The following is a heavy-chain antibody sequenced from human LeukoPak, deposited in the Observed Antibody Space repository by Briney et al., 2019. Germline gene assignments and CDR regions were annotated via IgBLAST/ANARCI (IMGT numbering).Heavy chain of an antibody. D-gene: IGHD4-17*01. J-gene: IGHJ4*02. V-gene: IGHV3-7*03. CDR1: GFTFSSYW. Sequence: PGGSLRLSCAVSGFTFSSYWMSWFRQAPGKGLGWVANINQDGSQKFSVDSVKGRFTISRDNAKNSLSLQMNSLRVEDTAVYYCARDWFDGDYDRFDYWGQGTLVTVSS. CDR2: INQDGSQK. CDR3: ARDWFDGDYDRFDY.